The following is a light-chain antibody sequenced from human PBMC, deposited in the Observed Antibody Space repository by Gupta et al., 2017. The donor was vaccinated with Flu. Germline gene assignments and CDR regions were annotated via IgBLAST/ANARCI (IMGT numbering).Light chain of an antibody. J-gene: IGLJ1*01. V-gene: IGLV2-14*01. CDR2: EVT. Sequence: QYALTQPASVSGSPGQSITISCTGTSSDVGAYNFVSWYQQHPGKAPKLMIYEVTNRPSGVSNRFSGSKSDNTASLTISGLQTEDEADYYCSSYTANTTLVFGPGTKVTVL. CDR3: SSYTANTTLV. CDR1: SSDVGAYNF.